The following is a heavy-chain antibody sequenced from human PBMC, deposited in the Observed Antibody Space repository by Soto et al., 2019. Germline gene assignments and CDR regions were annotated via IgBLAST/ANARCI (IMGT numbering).Heavy chain of an antibody. CDR1: GYTFTSYG. J-gene: IGHJ3*02. CDR2: ISAYNGNT. V-gene: IGHV1-18*01. CDR3: ASMGEDVGYYYDSSGLGDAFDI. D-gene: IGHD3-22*01. Sequence: ASVKVSCKASGYTFTSYGISRVRQAPGQGLEWMGWISAYNGNTNYAQKLQGRVTMTTDTSTSTAYMELRSLRSDDTAVYYCASMGEDVGYYYDSSGLGDAFDIWG.